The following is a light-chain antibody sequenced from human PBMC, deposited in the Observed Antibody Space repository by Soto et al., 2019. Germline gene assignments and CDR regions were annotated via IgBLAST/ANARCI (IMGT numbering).Light chain of an antibody. CDR3: SSYAGTHSV. CDR1: SSDVGAYNL. V-gene: IGLV2-8*01. Sequence: QSVLTQPPSASGSPGQSVTTSCTGTSSDVGAYNLVSWYQQRPGKAPKLMIYDVSARPSGVPDRFSGSKSGNTASLTVSGLQAEDESYYFCSSYAGTHSVFATGTKATGL. J-gene: IGLJ1*01. CDR2: DVS.